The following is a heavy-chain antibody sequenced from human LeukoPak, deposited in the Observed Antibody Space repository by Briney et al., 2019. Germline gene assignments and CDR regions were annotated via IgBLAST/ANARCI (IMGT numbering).Heavy chain of an antibody. CDR3: ARANLQQWLVPFDY. CDR1: GYTFTGYY. CDR2: INPNSGGT. D-gene: IGHD6-19*01. V-gene: IGHV1-2*02. J-gene: IGHJ4*02. Sequence: APVKVSCKASGYTFTGYYMHWVRQAPGQGLEWMGWINPNSGGTNYAQKFQGRVTMTRDTSISTAYMELSRLRSDDTAVYYCARANLQQWLVPFDYWGQGTLVTVSS.